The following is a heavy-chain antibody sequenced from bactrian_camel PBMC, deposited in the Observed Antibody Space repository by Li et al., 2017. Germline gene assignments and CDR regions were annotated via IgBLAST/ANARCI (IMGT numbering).Heavy chain of an antibody. D-gene: IGHD2*01. Sequence: QLVESGGGLVQPGGSLVLSCAASGFTFSTYAMSWVRQAPGKGLEWVSLISSSGGSTLYADSVKGRFTISRDNAKNTINLELNSLKPEDTARYYCVAPDGGRNRVLYDYAYWGQGTQVTV. CDR3: VAPDGGRNRVLYDYAY. V-gene: IGHV3S40*01. CDR2: ISSSGGST. CDR1: GFTFSTYA. J-gene: IGHJ4*01.